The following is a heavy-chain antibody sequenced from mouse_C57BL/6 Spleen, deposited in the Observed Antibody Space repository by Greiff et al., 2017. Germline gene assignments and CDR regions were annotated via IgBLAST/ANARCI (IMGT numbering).Heavy chain of an antibody. D-gene: IGHD1-1*01. CDR1: GFTFSDYG. CDR3: ARNYYGSSSFAY. V-gene: IGHV5-17*01. Sequence: EVMLVESGGGLVKPGGSLKLSCAASGFTFSDYGMPWVRQAPEKGLEWVAYISSGSSTIYYADTVKGRFPISRDNAKNTLFLQMNSLRSEDTAMYYCARNYYGSSSFAYWGQGTLVTVSA. CDR2: ISSGSSTI. J-gene: IGHJ3*01.